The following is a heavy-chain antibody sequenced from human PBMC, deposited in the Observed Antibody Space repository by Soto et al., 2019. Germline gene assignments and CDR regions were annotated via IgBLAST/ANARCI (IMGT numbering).Heavy chain of an antibody. D-gene: IGHD1-1*01. J-gene: IGHJ4*02. Sequence: SETLSLTCTVSGGSVSSGSYCWSWIRQPPGKGLEWIGYIYYSGSTNYNPSLKSRVTISVDTSKNQFSLKLSSVTAADTAVYFCAIDSGDGNDVPGFDYWGRGTLDTVSS. CDR3: AIDSGDGNDVPGFDY. CDR2: IYYSGST. V-gene: IGHV4-61*01. CDR1: GGSVSSGSYC.